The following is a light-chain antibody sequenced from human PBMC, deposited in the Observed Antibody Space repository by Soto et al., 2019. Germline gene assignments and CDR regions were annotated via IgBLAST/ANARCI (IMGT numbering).Light chain of an antibody. J-gene: IGLJ2*01. CDR3: CSYAGSSTFHVV. Sequence: QSVLTQPASVSGSPGQSITISCTGTSSDVGSYNLVSWYQQHPGKAPKLMIYEGSKRPSGVSNHFSGSKSGNTASLTISGLQAEDEADYYCCSYAGSSTFHVVFGGGTKVTVL. V-gene: IGLV2-23*03. CDR1: SSDVGSYNL. CDR2: EGS.